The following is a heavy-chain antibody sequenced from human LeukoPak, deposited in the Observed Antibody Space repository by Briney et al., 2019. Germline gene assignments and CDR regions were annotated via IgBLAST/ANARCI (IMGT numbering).Heavy chain of an antibody. CDR2: IYSSGNT. V-gene: IGHV4-61*09. D-gene: IGHD3-22*01. CDR3: ARAPRDSSSSKYMRRFDY. Sequence: PSETLSLTCTVSGGSISSIGYFWSWLRQPAGKGLEWIGHIYSSGNTNYNPSLKSRVTISIDTSKNQFSLKVTSVTAADTAVYYCARAPRDSSSSKYMRRFDYWGQGTLVTVSS. CDR1: GGSISSIGYF. J-gene: IGHJ4*02.